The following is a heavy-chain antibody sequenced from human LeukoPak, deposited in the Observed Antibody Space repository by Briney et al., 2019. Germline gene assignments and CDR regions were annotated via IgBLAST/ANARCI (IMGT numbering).Heavy chain of an antibody. J-gene: IGHJ5*02. Sequence: GGSLRLSCAASGFTFSSYAMHWVRQAPGKGLEWVAVISYDGSNKYYADSVKGRFTISRDNSKNTLYLQMNSLRVEDTAVYYCASRSINWYRGNNWFDPWGQGTLVTVSS. CDR1: GFTFSSYA. CDR2: ISYDGSNK. CDR3: ASRSINWYRGNNWFDP. V-gene: IGHV3-30-3*01. D-gene: IGHD6-13*01.